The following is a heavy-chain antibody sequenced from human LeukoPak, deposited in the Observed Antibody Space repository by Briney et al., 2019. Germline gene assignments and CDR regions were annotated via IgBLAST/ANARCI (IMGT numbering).Heavy chain of an antibody. CDR3: ARDLGYCSGGSCHYYFDY. CDR2: FYHSGST. V-gene: IGHV4-59*01. D-gene: IGHD2-15*01. CDR1: GGSISSYF. J-gene: IGHJ4*02. Sequence: SETLSLTCSVSGGSISSYFWSWVRQPPGKGLEWIGCFYHSGSTNYNPSLKSRVTTSVDTSKNQFSLRLNSVTAADTAVYYCARDLGYCSGGSCHYYFDYWGQGTLVTVSS.